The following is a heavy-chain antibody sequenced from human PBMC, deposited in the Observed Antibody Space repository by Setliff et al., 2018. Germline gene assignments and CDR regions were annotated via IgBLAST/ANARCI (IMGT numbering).Heavy chain of an antibody. CDR1: GGSFSGYY. Sequence: PSETLSLTCAVYGGSFSGYYWSWIRQPPGKGLEWIGEINHSGSTNYNPSLKSRVTISVDTSKNQFSLKLGSVTAADTAVYYCARVVPAAMYLDYWGQGTLVTVSS. J-gene: IGHJ4*02. CDR3: ARVVPAAMYLDY. V-gene: IGHV4-34*01. D-gene: IGHD2-2*01. CDR2: INHSGST.